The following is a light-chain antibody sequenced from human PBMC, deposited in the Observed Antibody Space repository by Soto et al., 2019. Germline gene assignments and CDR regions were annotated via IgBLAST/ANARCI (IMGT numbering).Light chain of an antibody. CDR1: QNVYNN. V-gene: IGKV3-15*01. Sequence: EIVMTQSPATLSASPEEGANLSCRAGQNVYNNLAWYQQRPGQPPRLLIYDASTRATGISARFSGSGYVTEFTLTISSLQSEDFAVYFCQQCRNWPLTFGGGTKVDIK. J-gene: IGKJ4*01. CDR2: DAS. CDR3: QQCRNWPLT.